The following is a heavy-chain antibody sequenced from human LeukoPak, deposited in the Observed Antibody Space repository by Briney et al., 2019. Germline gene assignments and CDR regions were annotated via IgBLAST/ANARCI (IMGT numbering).Heavy chain of an antibody. CDR1: GGSISSYY. CDR2: IYYSGST. Sequence: SETLSLTCTVSGGSISSYYWSWIRQPPGKGLEWIGYIYYSGSTNYNPSLKSRVTISVDTSRNHFSLKLSSLTAADTAVYYCARSSGYYFDYWGQGTLVTVSS. CDR3: ARSSGYYFDY. V-gene: IGHV4-59*12. D-gene: IGHD6-19*01. J-gene: IGHJ4*02.